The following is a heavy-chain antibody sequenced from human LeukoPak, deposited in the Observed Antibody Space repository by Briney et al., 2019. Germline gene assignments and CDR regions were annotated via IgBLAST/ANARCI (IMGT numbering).Heavy chain of an antibody. D-gene: IGHD2-21*02. CDR3: ARGQPLRYYGMDV. V-gene: IGHV4-34*01. J-gene: IGHJ6*02. CDR1: GGPFSGYY. CDR2: INHSGST. Sequence: SETLSLTCAVYGGPFSGYYWSWIRQPPGKGLEWIGEINHSGSTNYNPSLKSRVTISVDTSKNQFFLKLSSVTAADTAVYYCARGQPLRYYGMDVWGQGTTDTVSS.